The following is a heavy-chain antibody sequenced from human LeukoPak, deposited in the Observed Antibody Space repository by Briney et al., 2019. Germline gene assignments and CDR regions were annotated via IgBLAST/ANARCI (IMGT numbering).Heavy chain of an antibody. CDR2: IYNDGSTT. D-gene: IGHD5-12*01. CDR3: ARVEASGYDYGAFDY. Sequence: GGSLRLSCAASGFMFSKSWMHWVRQVPGKGLVWVARIYNDGSTTNYADSVKGRFTISRDNAKNSLYLQMNSLRAEDTAVYYCARVEASGYDYGAFDYWGQGTLVTVSS. V-gene: IGHV3-74*01. J-gene: IGHJ4*02. CDR1: GFMFSKSW.